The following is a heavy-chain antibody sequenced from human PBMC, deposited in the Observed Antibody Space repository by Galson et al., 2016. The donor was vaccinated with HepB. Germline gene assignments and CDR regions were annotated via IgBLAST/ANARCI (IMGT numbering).Heavy chain of an antibody. CDR1: GFTFDSYA. CDR2: ISGSGLCT. D-gene: IGHD6-6*01. J-gene: IGHJ5*02. Sequence: SLRLSCAASGFTFDSYAMTWVRQAPGKGLEWVSAISGSGLCTYYADSVKGRFTISRDSSNNTVSLQMNTLRADDTAVYYCATSTSSVGHWGQGTLVTVSS. V-gene: IGHV3-23*01. CDR3: ATSTSSVGH.